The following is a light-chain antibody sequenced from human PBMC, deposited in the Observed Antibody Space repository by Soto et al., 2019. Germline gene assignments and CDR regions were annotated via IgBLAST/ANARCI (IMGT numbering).Light chain of an antibody. V-gene: IGLV2-14*03. CDR2: DVS. CDR3: SSYTTSTTV. Sequence: QSALTQPASVSGSPGQSITISCTGTSSDVGGYNYVSWYQHHPGKAPKLMIYDVSNRPSGVSNRFSGSKSGNTASLTISGLRAEDEADYYCSSYTTSTTVFGGGTKLTVL. J-gene: IGLJ2*01. CDR1: SSDVGGYNY.